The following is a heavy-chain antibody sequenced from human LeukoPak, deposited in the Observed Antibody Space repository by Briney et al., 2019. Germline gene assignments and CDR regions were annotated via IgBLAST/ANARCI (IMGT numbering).Heavy chain of an antibody. CDR3: ARDPNWNREKDMDV. V-gene: IGHV3-7*01. Sequence: GGSLRLSCAASGFTFSSYAMGWVRQAPGKGLEWVANIKQDGSEKYYVDSVKGRFTISRDNAKNSLYLQMNSLRAEDTAVYYCARDPNWNREKDMDVWGKGTTVTVSS. J-gene: IGHJ6*03. CDR2: IKQDGSEK. D-gene: IGHD1-1*01. CDR1: GFTFSSYA.